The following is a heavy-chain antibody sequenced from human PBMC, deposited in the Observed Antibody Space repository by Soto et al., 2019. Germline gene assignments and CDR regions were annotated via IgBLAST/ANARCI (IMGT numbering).Heavy chain of an antibody. J-gene: IGHJ4*02. CDR3: ARTSGYYFYDY. CDR1: GYPFTSYA. Sequence: AASVKLSCKSSGYPFTSYAIHWVRQAPGQRLEWMGWINAGNGNTKYSQKFQGRVTITRDTSASTAYMELSSLRSEDTAVYYCARTSGYYFYDYWGQGTVVTVAS. CDR2: INAGNGNT. V-gene: IGHV1-3*01. D-gene: IGHD3-3*01.